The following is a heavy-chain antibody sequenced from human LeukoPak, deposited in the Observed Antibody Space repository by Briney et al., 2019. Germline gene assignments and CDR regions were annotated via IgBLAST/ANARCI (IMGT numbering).Heavy chain of an antibody. Sequence: ASVKVSCKASGYTFTSYDINWVRQATGQGLEWMGWMNPNNGNTGYAQKFQGRVTITRNTSISTAYMELSSLRSEDTAVYYCARARGYSSGWYEGAYFDYWGQGTLVTVSS. CDR1: GYTFTSYD. CDR2: MNPNNGNT. CDR3: ARARGYSSGWYEGAYFDY. J-gene: IGHJ4*02. V-gene: IGHV1-8*03. D-gene: IGHD6-19*01.